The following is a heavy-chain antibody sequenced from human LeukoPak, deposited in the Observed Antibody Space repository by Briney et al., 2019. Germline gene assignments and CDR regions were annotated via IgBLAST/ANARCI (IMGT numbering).Heavy chain of an antibody. CDR1: GGSFSGYY. CDR3: ARGRRALDY. Sequence: PSETLSLTCAVYGGSFSGYYWSWIRQPPGKGLEWIGEINHSGSTNYNPSLKSRVTISVDTSKNQFSLKLSSVTAADTAVYYRARGRRALDYWGQGTLVTVSS. CDR2: INHSGST. J-gene: IGHJ4*02. V-gene: IGHV4-34*01.